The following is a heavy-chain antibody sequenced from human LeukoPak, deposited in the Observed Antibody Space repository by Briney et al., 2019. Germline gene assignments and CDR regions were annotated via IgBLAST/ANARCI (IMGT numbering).Heavy chain of an antibody. Sequence: GGSLRLSCAASGFTFRSYWMHWVRQAPGKGLVWVSRINPDGTRTTYADSVKGRFTISRDNAKDTLYLQMDSLKDEDTAVYYCARWDYSGGDCNSGSRFIDYWGQGTLVTVSS. D-gene: IGHD2-21*02. J-gene: IGHJ4*02. CDR1: GFTFRSYW. CDR2: INPDGTRT. V-gene: IGHV3-74*01. CDR3: ARWDYSGGDCNSGSRFIDY.